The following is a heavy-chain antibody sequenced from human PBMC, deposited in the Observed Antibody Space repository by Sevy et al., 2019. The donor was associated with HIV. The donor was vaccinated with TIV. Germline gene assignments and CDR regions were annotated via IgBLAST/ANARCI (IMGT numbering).Heavy chain of an antibody. V-gene: IGHV3-23*01. Sequence: GGSLRLSCAASGFSFNLYAMTWVRQAPGKGLEWVSTISVSGGSTYYADSVKGQFTISRDNSKNTLYLQMNSLRAEDTAVYYCAKDHDNNWFDPGGKGTLVTVSS. CDR3: AKDHDNNWFDP. CDR2: ISVSGGST. D-gene: IGHD3-9*01. J-gene: IGHJ5*02. CDR1: GFSFNLYA.